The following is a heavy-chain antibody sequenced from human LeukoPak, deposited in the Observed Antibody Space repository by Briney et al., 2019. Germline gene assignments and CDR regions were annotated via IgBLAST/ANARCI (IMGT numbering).Heavy chain of an antibody. D-gene: IGHD3-22*01. J-gene: IGHJ1*01. CDR1: GFTFSNYA. V-gene: IGHV3-23*01. CDR2: ISGSGATT. CDR3: AKDLNTYRYDSRDLQH. Sequence: GGSLRLSCAASGFTFSNYAMTWVRQAPGKGLDWVSAISGSGATTYNADSAKGRFTISRDYSKNTLYLQMHSLRVEDTAVYYCAKDLNTYRYDSRDLQHWGQGILVTVSS.